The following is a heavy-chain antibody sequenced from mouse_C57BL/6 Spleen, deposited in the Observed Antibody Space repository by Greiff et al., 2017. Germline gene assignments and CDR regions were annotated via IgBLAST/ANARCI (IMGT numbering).Heavy chain of an antibody. J-gene: IGHJ4*01. V-gene: IGHV1-69*01. Sequence: VQLQQPGAELVMPGASVKLSCKASGYTFTSYWMHWVKQRPGQGLEWIGEIDPSDSYTNYNQKFKGKSTLTVDKSSSAAYMQLSSLTSEDSEVYDCARRYDYGGRDYAMDYWGQGTSVTVSS. D-gene: IGHD2-4*01. CDR1: GYTFTSYW. CDR2: IDPSDSYT. CDR3: ARRYDYGGRDYAMDY.